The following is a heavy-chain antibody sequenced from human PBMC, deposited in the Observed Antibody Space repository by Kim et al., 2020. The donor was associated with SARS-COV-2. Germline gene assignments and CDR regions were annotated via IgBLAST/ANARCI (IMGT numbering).Heavy chain of an antibody. Sequence: GGSLRLSCAGTGFTFSDHDMSWIRQAPGKGLEWLSQISDNGRTKYESDSVKGRFTISRDNTKNSMYLQMTGLRAEDTAVYYCARATHYFESDGYLTSSVAFDMWGPGTMVTVSS. V-gene: IGHV3-11*01. CDR3: ARATHYFESDGYLTSSVAFDM. CDR1: GFTFSDHD. D-gene: IGHD3-22*01. J-gene: IGHJ3*02. CDR2: ISDNGRTK.